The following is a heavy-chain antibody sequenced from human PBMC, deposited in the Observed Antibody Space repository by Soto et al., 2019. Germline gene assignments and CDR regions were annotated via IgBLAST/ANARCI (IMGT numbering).Heavy chain of an antibody. J-gene: IGHJ4*02. CDR3: ARSDYLYSSSWPFDY. V-gene: IGHV1-18*01. D-gene: IGHD6-13*01. CDR1: GYTFTSYG. Sequence: QVQLVQSGAEVKKPGASVKVSCKASGYTFTSYGISWVRQAPGQGLEWMGWISAYNGNTNYAQKLQGRVTMTTDPSTSTAYMELRSLRSDDTAVYYCARSDYLYSSSWPFDYWGQGTLVTVSS. CDR2: ISAYNGNT.